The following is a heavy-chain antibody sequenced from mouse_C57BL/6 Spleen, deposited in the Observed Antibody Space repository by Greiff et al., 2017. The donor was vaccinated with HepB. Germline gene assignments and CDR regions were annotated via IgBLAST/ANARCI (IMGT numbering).Heavy chain of an antibody. Sequence: EVKLMESGGGLVKPGGSLKLSCAASGFTFSSYAMSWVRQTPEKGLEWVATISDGGSYTYYPDNVKGRFTISRDNAKNNLYLQMSHLKSEDTAMYYCARDFDYWGQGTTLTVSS. CDR2: ISDGGSYT. CDR3: ARDFDY. J-gene: IGHJ2*01. V-gene: IGHV5-4*01. CDR1: GFTFSSYA.